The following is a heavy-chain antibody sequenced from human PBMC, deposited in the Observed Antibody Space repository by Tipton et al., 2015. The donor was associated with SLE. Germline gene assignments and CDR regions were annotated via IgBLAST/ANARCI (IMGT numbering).Heavy chain of an antibody. D-gene: IGHD6-19*01. J-gene: IGHJ4*02. V-gene: IGHV4-59*08. CDR3: ARHRSGWKELYYFDF. CDR1: GGSIGSYS. CDR2: FFYSGGT. Sequence: LRLSCTVPGGSIGSYSWSWIRQPPGKGLEWLGGFFYSGGTNYNPPLKSRVTLSRDTSKNQFSLSRSSVTAADTAVYYCARHRSGWKELYYFDFWGQGTLVTVSS.